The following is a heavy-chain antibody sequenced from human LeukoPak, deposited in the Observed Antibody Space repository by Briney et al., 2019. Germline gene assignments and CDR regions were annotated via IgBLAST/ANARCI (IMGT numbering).Heavy chain of an antibody. CDR1: GFTFNFYW. J-gene: IGHJ5*02. Sequence: GGSLRLSYAASGFTFNFYWLTWVRQVPGKGLEWAATMNPDGSEIYYVDSVKGRFTMSRDNAKNSLYLQMNSLRAEDTAVYFCARDGGTKGFWCDHWGQGAQVTVSS. CDR2: MNPDGSEI. V-gene: IGHV3-7*01. D-gene: IGHD1-1*01. CDR3: ARDGGTKGFWCDH.